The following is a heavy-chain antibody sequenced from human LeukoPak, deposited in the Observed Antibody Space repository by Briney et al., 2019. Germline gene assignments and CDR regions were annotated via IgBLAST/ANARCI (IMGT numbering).Heavy chain of an antibody. CDR3: ARRPNYYGSGSYHHFDY. J-gene: IGHJ4*02. V-gene: IGHV3-48*01. D-gene: IGHD3-10*01. CDR1: GFTFNSYS. Sequence: PGGSLRFSCAAPGFTFNSYSMNWVRQAPGKGLEWVSYISSSRSTIYYADSVKGRFTISRDNAKNSLYLQMNSLRAEDTAVYYSARRPNYYGSGSYHHFDYWGQGTLVIVSS. CDR2: ISSSRSTI.